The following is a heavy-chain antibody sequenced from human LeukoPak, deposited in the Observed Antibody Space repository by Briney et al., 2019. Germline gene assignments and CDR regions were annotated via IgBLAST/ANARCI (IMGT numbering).Heavy chain of an antibody. V-gene: IGHV4-59*01. J-gene: IGHJ4*02. Sequence: SETLSLTCSVSGGSISGYYWSWIRQPPGKGLEWVGSTQYSGTTNYNPSLQSRLTISVDTSKNQFSLKLRFVTAADTAVYYCARSDSGWDSGDYWGQGTLVTVSS. CDR3: ARSDSGWDSGDY. D-gene: IGHD5-12*01. CDR2: TQYSGTT. CDR1: GGSISGYY.